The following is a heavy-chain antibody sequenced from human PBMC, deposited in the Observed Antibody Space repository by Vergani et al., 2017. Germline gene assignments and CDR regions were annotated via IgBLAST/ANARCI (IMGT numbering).Heavy chain of an antibody. J-gene: IGHJ4*02. CDR2: IDSDGSST. CDR3: ARDTVTGSRYFDY. CDR1: GFTFSVYW. Sequence: EVQLVESGGGLVQPGGSLRLSCAASGFTFSVYWMHWVRQAPGKGLVWVSRIDSDGSSTSYADSVKGRFTISRDNAKNTVYLQMNSLRAEDTAVYYCARDTVTGSRYFDYWGQGTLVTVSS. V-gene: IGHV3-74*01. D-gene: IGHD6-19*01.